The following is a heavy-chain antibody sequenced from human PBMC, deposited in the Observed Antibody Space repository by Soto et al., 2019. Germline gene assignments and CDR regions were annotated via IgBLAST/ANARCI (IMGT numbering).Heavy chain of an antibody. Sequence: ASVKVSCKASGGTFSSYAISWVRQAPGQGLEWMGGIIPIFGTANYAQKFQGRVTITADESTSTAYMELSSLRSVDTAVYYCARGVLTGTTSENSGVGANYYYYGMDVWGQGTTVTVSS. CDR3: ARGVLTGTTSENSGVGANYYYYGMDV. J-gene: IGHJ6*02. CDR1: GGTFSSYA. CDR2: IIPIFGTA. D-gene: IGHD1-7*01. V-gene: IGHV1-69*13.